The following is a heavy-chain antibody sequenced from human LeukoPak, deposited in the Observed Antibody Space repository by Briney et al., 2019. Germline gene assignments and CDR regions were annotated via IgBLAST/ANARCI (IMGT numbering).Heavy chain of an antibody. CDR2: ISAYNGNT. Sequence: ASVKVSCKASGYTFTSYGISWVRQAPGQGLEWMGWISAYNGNTNYAQKLQDRVTMTTDTSTSTAYMELRSLRSDDTAVYYCAREYVVVPAAIGAFDIWGLGTMVTVSS. CDR3: AREYVVVPAAIGAFDI. J-gene: IGHJ3*02. D-gene: IGHD2-2*01. V-gene: IGHV1-18*04. CDR1: GYTFTSYG.